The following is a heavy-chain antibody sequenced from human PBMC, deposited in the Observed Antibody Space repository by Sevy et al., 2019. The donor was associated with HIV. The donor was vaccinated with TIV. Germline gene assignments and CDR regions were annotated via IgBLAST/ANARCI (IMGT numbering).Heavy chain of an antibody. Sequence: GGSLRLSCTASGFTFGDYAMSWFRQAPGKGLEWVGFIRSKAYGGTTEYAASGKGRFTISRDDSKCIAYLQMKSLKTEDTAVDYCTRDRDIVVVPAAMNGYFDYWGQGTLVTVSS. CDR1: GFTFGDYA. J-gene: IGHJ4*02. CDR2: IRSKAYGGTT. D-gene: IGHD2-2*01. V-gene: IGHV3-49*03. CDR3: TRDRDIVVVPAAMNGYFDY.